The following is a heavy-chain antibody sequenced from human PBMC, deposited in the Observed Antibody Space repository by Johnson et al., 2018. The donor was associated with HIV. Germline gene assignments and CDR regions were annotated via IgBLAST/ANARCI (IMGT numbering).Heavy chain of an antibody. D-gene: IGHD2-21*02. CDR3: ARGWACCGGDCNAFDI. J-gene: IGHJ3*02. Sequence: QVQLVESGGGLVQPGGSLRLSCAASGFTFSDYYMSWVRQAPGKGLEWVSYISSSGSTIYYADSVKGRFTISRNNAKNSLYLQMNILRACDTAVYYCARGWACCGGDCNAFDICGQGTMVTVSS. CDR2: ISSSGSTI. V-gene: IGHV3-11*04. CDR1: GFTFSDYY.